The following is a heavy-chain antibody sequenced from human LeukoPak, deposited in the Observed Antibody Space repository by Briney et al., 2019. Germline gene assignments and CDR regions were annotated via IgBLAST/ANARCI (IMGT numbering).Heavy chain of an antibody. Sequence: PSETLSLTCTVSGGSISSYYWSWIRQPPGKGLEWIGYIYTSGSTNYNPSLKSRVTISVDTSKNQFSLKLSSVTAADTAVYYCASPQISSVADDGAFDIWGQGTMVTVSS. V-gene: IGHV4-4*09. D-gene: IGHD3-22*01. CDR2: IYTSGST. J-gene: IGHJ3*02. CDR1: GGSISSYY. CDR3: ASPQISSVADDGAFDI.